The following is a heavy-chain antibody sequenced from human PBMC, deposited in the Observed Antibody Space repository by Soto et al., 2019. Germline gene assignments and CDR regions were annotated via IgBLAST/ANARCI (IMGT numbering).Heavy chain of an antibody. D-gene: IGHD3-10*01. CDR1: GFTFSSHS. J-gene: IGHJ4*02. CDR3: AREWSTSGDLDY. V-gene: IGHV3-30-3*01. CDR2: ISYDGSIK. Sequence: QVQLVESGGGGVQPGRSLRLSCAASGFTFSSHSIQGVRQAPGKGLEWVAVISYDGSIKYYADSVKGRFTISRDNSKNTAYLQMNSLRAEDTAVFYCAREWSTSGDLDYWGQGTLVIVSS.